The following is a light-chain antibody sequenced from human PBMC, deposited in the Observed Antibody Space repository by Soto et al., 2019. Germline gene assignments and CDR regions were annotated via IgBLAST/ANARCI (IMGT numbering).Light chain of an antibody. CDR1: QSVSSN. V-gene: IGKV3-15*01. Sequence: TQSPATMSLSPGERATLSCRASQSVSSNLAWFQQKPGQAPWLLIYSASTRATGIPARFSGSGSGTEFTITISSLQYEDGAVYYCQQYNNWTLTFCQGTRLENK. CDR2: SAS. J-gene: IGKJ5*01. CDR3: QQYNNWTLT.